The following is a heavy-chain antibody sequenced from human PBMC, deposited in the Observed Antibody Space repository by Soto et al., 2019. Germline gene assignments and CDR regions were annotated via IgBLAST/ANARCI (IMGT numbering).Heavy chain of an antibody. CDR1: GFSFSTSA. J-gene: IGHJ4*02. D-gene: IGHD3-16*02. V-gene: IGHV3-30*04. CDR3: AGGGPPPVMVIATWLMSAF. Sequence: LVESGGGVVQPGRSLRLSCAASGFSFSTSAMHWVRQAPGKGLEWVAAISSDGRKRYYADSVRGRFTISRDNSNNTLFLQMNSLRREDTAVYYCAGGGPPPVMVIATWLMSAFWGQGTLVSVSS. CDR2: ISSDGRKR.